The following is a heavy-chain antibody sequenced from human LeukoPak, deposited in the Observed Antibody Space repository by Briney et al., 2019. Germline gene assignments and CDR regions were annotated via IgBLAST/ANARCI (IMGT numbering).Heavy chain of an antibody. Sequence: GGSLRLSCAASGFTFSSYWMSWVRQAPGKGLEWVANIKQDGSEKYYVDSVKGRFTISRDNAKNSLYLQMNSLRAEDTAAYYCARDLVVVVPAADSDRGYSYGIDYWGQGTLVTVSS. D-gene: IGHD2-2*01. CDR3: ARDLVVVVPAADSDRGYSYGIDY. CDR2: IKQDGSEK. J-gene: IGHJ4*02. CDR1: GFTFSSYW. V-gene: IGHV3-7*01.